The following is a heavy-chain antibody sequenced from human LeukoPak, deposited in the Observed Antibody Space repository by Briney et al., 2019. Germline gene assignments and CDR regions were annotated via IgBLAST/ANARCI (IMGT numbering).Heavy chain of an antibody. CDR1: GYTFTGYY. Sequence: GASVKVSRKASGYTFTGYYIHWVRQAPGQGLEWMGWINPNSGGTNYAQKFQGRVTMTRDTPISTAYMELSRLTSDDTAVYYCARDAIVRDYSNSDYWGQGTLVTVSS. D-gene: IGHD4-11*01. CDR3: ARDAIVRDYSNSDY. CDR2: INPNSGGT. V-gene: IGHV1-2*02. J-gene: IGHJ4*02.